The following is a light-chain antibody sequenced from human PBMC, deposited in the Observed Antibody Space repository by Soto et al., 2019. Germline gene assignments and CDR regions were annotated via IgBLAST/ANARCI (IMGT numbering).Light chain of an antibody. CDR1: SSDVGGYNY. CDR3: TSYASSSTRV. CDR2: DVS. V-gene: IGLV2-14*01. Sequence: QSALTQPASVSGSPGQSITISCTGTSSDVGGYNYVSWYQQHPGKAPKLMIYDVSNRPSGVPNRFSGSKSGNTASLTISGLEAEDEADYYCTSYASSSTRVFGTGTKLTVL. J-gene: IGLJ1*01.